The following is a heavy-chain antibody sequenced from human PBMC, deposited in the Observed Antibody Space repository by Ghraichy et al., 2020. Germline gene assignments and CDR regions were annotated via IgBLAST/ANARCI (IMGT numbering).Heavy chain of an antibody. CDR3: ARADSGSYYVNYYDMDV. Sequence: ASVKVSCKASGYTFTSYGISWVRQAPGQGLEWMGWISGYNGNTNYAQKLQGRVTMTTETSTSTAYMELRSLRSDDTGVYHCARADSGSYYVNYYDMDVWGQGTTVTVSS. CDR2: ISGYNGNT. J-gene: IGHJ6*02. CDR1: GYTFTSYG. D-gene: IGHD1-26*01. V-gene: IGHV1-18*01.